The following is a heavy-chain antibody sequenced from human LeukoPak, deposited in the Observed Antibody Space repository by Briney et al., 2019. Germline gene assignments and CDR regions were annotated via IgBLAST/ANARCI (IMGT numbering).Heavy chain of an antibody. CDR3: ARVRVVRGVIGGYFDY. Sequence: GGSLRLSCAASGFTFSSYSMNWVRQAPGKGLEWVSSISSSSSYIYYADSVKGRFTISRDNAKNSLYLQMNSLRAEDTAVYYCARVRVVRGVIGGYFDYWGQGTLVTVSS. D-gene: IGHD3-10*01. V-gene: IGHV3-21*01. J-gene: IGHJ4*02. CDR1: GFTFSSYS. CDR2: ISSSSSYI.